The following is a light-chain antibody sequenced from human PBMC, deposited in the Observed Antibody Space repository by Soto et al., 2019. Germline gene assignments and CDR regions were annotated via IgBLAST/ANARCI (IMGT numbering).Light chain of an antibody. CDR2: GAS. J-gene: IGKJ1*01. CDR1: QSVSGSY. V-gene: IGKV3-20*01. CDR3: QQYGSSPQT. Sequence: EIVLTQSPCTLPLSPGERATLSCRASQSVSGSYLAWYQQKPGQAPRLLIYGASSRATGIPERFSGSGSGTDFTLTISRLAPEDFEVYYCQQYGSSPQTFGQGTKVDIK.